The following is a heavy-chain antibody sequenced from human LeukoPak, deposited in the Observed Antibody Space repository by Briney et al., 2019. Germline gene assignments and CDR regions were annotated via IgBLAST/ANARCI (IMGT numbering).Heavy chain of an antibody. D-gene: IGHD3-3*01. V-gene: IGHV3-7*01. Sequence: GGSLRLSCAASGFTFSSYWMSWVRQAPGKGLEWVANIKQDGSEKYYVDSVKGRFTISRDNAKNSLYLQTNSLRAEDTAVYYCARDGFGVVITTDYWGQGTLVTVSS. CDR3: ARDGFGVVITTDY. CDR1: GFTFSSYW. J-gene: IGHJ4*02. CDR2: IKQDGSEK.